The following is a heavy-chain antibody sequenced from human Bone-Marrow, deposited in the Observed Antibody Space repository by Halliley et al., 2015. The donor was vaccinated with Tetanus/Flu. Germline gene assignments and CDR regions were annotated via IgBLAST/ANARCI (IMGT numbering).Heavy chain of an antibody. CDR2: ITSNAGST. Sequence: SLRLSCSASGFTFNMNDMHWVRQAPGKGLESVSSITSNAGSTYYEDSVKDRFTISRDNSKNTRYLQMSRLIPEDTAVYYCVKGGASLLFAFDVWGHGTVVSVPS. J-gene: IGHJ3*01. D-gene: IGHD3-16*01. CDR3: VKGGASLLFAFDV. CDR1: GFTFNMND. V-gene: IGHV3-64D*06.